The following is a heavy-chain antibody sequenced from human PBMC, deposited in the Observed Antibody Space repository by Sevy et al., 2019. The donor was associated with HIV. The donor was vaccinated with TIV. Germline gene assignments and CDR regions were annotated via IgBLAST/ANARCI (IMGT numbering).Heavy chain of an antibody. CDR2: ISGDGGVK. CDR3: ARENYYDSTSLGSFDV. CDR1: GFIFSNYA. D-gene: IGHD3-22*01. V-gene: IGHV3-30-3*01. J-gene: IGHJ3*01. Sequence: GGSLRLSCAASGFIFSNYAMTWVRQAPGRGLEWVAIISGDGGVKYYSDSVKGRFTISRDNSDNTLSLQMNSLRTEESAVYYCARENYYDSTSLGSFDVWGQGTMVTVSS.